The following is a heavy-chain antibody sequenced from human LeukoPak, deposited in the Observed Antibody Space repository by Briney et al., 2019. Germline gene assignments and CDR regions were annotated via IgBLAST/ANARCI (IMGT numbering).Heavy chain of an antibody. V-gene: IGHV4-61*02. D-gene: IGHD1-26*01. CDR1: GASVNSGNYY. Sequence: NSSETLSLTCTVSGASVNSGNYYWTWIRQPAGKRLEWIGRIYTSGTTNYNPSLKSRVTISIDAPKNQFSLRLSSVTAADTAVYYCTRGGELMNFWGQGTLVTVSS. J-gene: IGHJ4*02. CDR2: IYTSGTT. CDR3: TRGGELMNF.